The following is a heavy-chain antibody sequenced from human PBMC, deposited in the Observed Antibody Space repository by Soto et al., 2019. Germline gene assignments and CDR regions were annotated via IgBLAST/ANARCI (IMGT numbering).Heavy chain of an antibody. J-gene: IGHJ3*02. CDR2: ISGSGGST. CDR3: AKEATIFFGPGYAFDI. Sequence: HPGGSLRLSCAASGFTFSSYAISWVRQAPGKGLEWVSAISGSGGSTYYADSVKGRFTVSRDNSKNTLYLQMNSLRAEDTAVYYCAKEATIFFGPGYAFDIWGQGTMVTVSS. V-gene: IGHV3-23*01. D-gene: IGHD3-9*01. CDR1: GFTFSSYA.